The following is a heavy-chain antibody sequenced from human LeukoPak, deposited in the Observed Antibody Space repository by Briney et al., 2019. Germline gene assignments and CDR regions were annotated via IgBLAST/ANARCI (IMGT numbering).Heavy chain of an antibody. J-gene: IGHJ4*02. CDR3: ARIPLNGYTPDY. Sequence: ASVKVSCKASGYTFTGYYMHWVRQATGQGLEWMGWMNPNSGNTGYAQKFQGRVTMTRNTSISTAYMELSSLRSEDTAVYYCARIPLNGYTPDYWGQGTLVTVSS. CDR1: GYTFTGYY. D-gene: IGHD5-18*01. CDR2: MNPNSGNT. V-gene: IGHV1-8*02.